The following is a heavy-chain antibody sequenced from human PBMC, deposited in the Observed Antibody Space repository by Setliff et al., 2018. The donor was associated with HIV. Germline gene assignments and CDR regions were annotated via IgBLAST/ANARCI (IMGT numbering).Heavy chain of an antibody. CDR2: INPNMGDT. CDR3: ARQDIPTGYYLFDY. D-gene: IGHD3-9*01. Sequence: ASVKVSCKASGYKFTGHHIQWMRQAPGQGLEWMGRINPNMGDTQYAQKFQGRIIMTRDTSINTVYMELSSLTSDDTAIYYCARQDIPTGYYLFDYWGQGTQVTVSS. CDR1: GYKFTGHH. V-gene: IGHV1-2*06. J-gene: IGHJ4*02.